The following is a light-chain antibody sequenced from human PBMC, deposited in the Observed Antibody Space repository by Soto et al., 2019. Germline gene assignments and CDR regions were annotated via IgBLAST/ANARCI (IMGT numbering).Light chain of an antibody. CDR1: SSNIGAGFH. CDR2: AHN. J-gene: IGLJ2*01. V-gene: IGLV1-40*01. Sequence: QSVLTQPPSVSGAPGQRITISCTGSSSNIGAGFHVHWYQQLPGTAPKLLINAHNNRPSGVPDRFSASKSGTSASLAITGLQVEDEADYYCQSYDSTLRGLVFGGGTKVTVL. CDR3: QSYDSTLRGLV.